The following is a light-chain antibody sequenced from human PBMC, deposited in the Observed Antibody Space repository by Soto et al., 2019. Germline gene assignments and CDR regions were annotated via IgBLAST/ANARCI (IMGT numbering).Light chain of an antibody. J-gene: IGKJ2*01. V-gene: IGKV2-30*02. CDR2: MVS. CDR1: QSLVLSNGKTY. CDR3: VPSAHWPHT. Sequence: DVVMTQSPLSLSVTLGQPASISCKSSQSLVLSNGKTYFFWFHQRPGQSPRRLIYMVSNRDSAVPDRFSGSGSGTDFTLKITRVEADDVGVYYFVPSAHWPHTFGQRTKLEI.